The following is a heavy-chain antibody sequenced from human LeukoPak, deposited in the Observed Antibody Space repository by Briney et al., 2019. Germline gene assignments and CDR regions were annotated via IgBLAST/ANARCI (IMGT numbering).Heavy chain of an antibody. Sequence: GASVKVSCKASGYTFTGYYMHWVRQAPGQGLEWMGWINPNSGGTNCAQKFQGRVTMTRDTSISTAYMELSRLRSDDTAVYYCARSGSTAGYYDFWRPFDPWGQGTLVTVSS. CDR2: INPNSGGT. D-gene: IGHD3-3*01. CDR3: ARSGSTAGYYDFWRPFDP. V-gene: IGHV1-2*02. CDR1: GYTFTGYY. J-gene: IGHJ5*02.